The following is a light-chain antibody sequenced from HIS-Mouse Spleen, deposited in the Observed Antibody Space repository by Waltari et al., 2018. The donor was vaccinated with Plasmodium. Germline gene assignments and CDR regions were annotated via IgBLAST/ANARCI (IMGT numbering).Light chain of an antibody. CDR3: QQYNNWSFT. Sequence: EIVMPPSPATLSVSPGESATLSCRASQSVSSNLAWYQQKPGQAPRLLIYGASTRATGIPARFSGSGSGTEFTLTISSLQSEDFAVYYCQQYNNWSFTFGPGTKVDIK. CDR2: GAS. V-gene: IGKV3-15*01. CDR1: QSVSSN. J-gene: IGKJ3*01.